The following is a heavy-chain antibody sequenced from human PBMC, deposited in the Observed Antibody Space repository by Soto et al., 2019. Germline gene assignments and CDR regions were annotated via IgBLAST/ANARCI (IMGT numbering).Heavy chain of an antibody. CDR1: GFPFTDYY. V-gene: IGHV3-11*01. D-gene: IGHD5-12*01. CDR3: ARERAPDIRFDS. CDR2: ISVRVDVI. Sequence: QVQLVESGGGLVKPGGSLRLSCAASGFPFTDYYMSWIRQIPGKGLVWISYISVRVDVIHYIASVKGRFTISRDNAKNSVFLQMDSLRVEDSAIYYCARERAPDIRFDSVGQGTLVTVSS. J-gene: IGHJ5*01.